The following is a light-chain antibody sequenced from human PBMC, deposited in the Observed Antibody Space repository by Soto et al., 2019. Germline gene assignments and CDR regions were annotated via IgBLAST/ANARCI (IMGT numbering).Light chain of an antibody. J-gene: IGLJ1*01. CDR2: EVS. CDR3: SSYTTSNTGV. CDR1: SSDVGAYNS. V-gene: IGLV2-14*01. Sequence: QSALTQPASVSGSPGQSIAISCTGTSSDVGAYNSVSWYQQHPGKAPKLMIYEVSNRPSGVSSRFSASKSGNTASLTISWLQAEDEADYYCSSYTTSNTGVFGTGTKLTVI.